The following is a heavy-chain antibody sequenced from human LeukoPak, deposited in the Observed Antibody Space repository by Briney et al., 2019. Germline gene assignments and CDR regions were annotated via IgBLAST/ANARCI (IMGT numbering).Heavy chain of an antibody. J-gene: IGHJ4*02. V-gene: IGHV4-59*08. CDR1: GGSISNYY. CDR2: IYYSGST. CDR3: ARHYEGRPFDY. Sequence: PSETLSLTCTVSGGSISNYYWSWIRQPPGKGLEWIGYIYYSGSTNYNPSLKSRVTISVDTSKNQFSLKLSSVTAADTAVYYCARHYEGRPFDYWGQGTLVTVSS. D-gene: IGHD3-16*01.